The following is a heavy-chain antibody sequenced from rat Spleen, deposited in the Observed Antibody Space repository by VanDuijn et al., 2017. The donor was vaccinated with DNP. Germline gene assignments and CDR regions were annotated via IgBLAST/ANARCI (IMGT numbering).Heavy chain of an antibody. CDR3: GRERERETLGYSSYVAY. CDR2: MRYNGDT. CDR1: EFSLTGYS. J-gene: IGHJ2*01. Sequence: QVQLKESGPGLVQPSQTLSLTCTVSEFSLTGYSVHWVRQPPGQGLEWMGRMRYNGDTSYNSALKSRLSISRDTSKNQVFLKMNSLQADDTATYYCGRERERETLGYSSYVAYWGQGVMVTVSS. D-gene: IGHD1-2*01. V-gene: IGHV2-63*01.